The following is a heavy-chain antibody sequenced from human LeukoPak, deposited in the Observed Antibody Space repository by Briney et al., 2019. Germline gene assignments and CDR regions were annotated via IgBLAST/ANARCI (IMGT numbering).Heavy chain of an antibody. CDR1: GFTFSSYG. J-gene: IGHJ4*02. CDR3: AREIGSGNYFDY. D-gene: IGHD1-26*01. Sequence: PGRSLRLSCAASGFTFSSYGMHWVRQAPGKGLEWVAVISYDGSNTYYADSVKGRFTISRDNSKNTLYVQMNRLRAEDTALYHCAREIGSGNYFDYWGQGTLVTVSS. V-gene: IGHV3-30*03. CDR2: ISYDGSNT.